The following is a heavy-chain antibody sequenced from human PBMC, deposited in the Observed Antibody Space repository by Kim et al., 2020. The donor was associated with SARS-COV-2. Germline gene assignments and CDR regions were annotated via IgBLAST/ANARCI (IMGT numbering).Heavy chain of an antibody. J-gene: IGHJ6*02. D-gene: IGHD3-10*01. CDR3: ARGLMVRGVIITGHYYYYGMDV. CDR1: GGSFSGYY. CDR2: INHSGST. Sequence: SETLSLTCAVYGGSFSGYYWSWIRQPPGKGLEWIGEINHSGSTNYNPSLKSRVTISVDTSKNQCSLKLSSVTAADTAVYYCARGLMVRGVIITGHYYYYGMDVWGQGTTGTVSS. V-gene: IGHV4-34*01.